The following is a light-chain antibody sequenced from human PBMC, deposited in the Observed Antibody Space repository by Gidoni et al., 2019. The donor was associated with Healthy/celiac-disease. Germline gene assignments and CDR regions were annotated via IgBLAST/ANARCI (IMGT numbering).Light chain of an antibody. Sequence: EIVLQQSPGTLSLSPGERATLSCRASQSVSSSYLAWYQQKPGQAPRLLIYGASSRATGIPDRFSGSGSGTDFTLTISRLEPEDFAVYYCQQYGSSPRTFGQGTKVEIK. V-gene: IGKV3-20*01. CDR1: QSVSSSY. CDR3: QQYGSSPRT. CDR2: GAS. J-gene: IGKJ1*01.